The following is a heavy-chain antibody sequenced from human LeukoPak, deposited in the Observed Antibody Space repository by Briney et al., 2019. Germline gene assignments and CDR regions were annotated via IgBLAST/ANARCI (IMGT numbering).Heavy chain of an antibody. CDR3: AAAPNYDSSGYYYVEIFDY. CDR2: IKPSGGNT. J-gene: IGHJ4*02. Sequence: ASVKVSCKTSGYSFTSYNLHWVRQAPGQRLEWMGIIKPSGGNTNYAQKFQGRVTMTRDTSTSTVYMELSSLRSEDTAVYYCAAAPNYDSSGYYYVEIFDYWGQGTLVTVSS. V-gene: IGHV1-46*01. CDR1: GYSFTSYN. D-gene: IGHD3-22*01.